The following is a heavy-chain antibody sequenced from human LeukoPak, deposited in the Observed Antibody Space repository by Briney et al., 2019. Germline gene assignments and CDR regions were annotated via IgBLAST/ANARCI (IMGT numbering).Heavy chain of an antibody. CDR3: ARDISVAGNPTPLGMDV. J-gene: IGHJ6*02. Sequence: GGSLRLSCAASGFTFSSYSMNWVRQAPGKGLEWVSPISSSTSYIYYADSVKGRFTISRDNAKNSLYLQMNSLRAEDTAVYYCARDISVAGNPTPLGMDVWGQGTTVTVPS. CDR2: ISSSTSYI. V-gene: IGHV3-21*01. D-gene: IGHD6-19*01. CDR1: GFTFSSYS.